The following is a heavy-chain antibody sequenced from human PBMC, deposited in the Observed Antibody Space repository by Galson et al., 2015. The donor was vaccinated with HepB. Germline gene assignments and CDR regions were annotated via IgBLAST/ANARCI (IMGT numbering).Heavy chain of an antibody. J-gene: IGHJ6*02. Sequence: CAISGDSVSNNNAAWHWIRQSPSRGLEWLGRTYYRSKWYNDYAVSVKSRITITPDTSKNQFSLQLDSVTPEDTAVYYCARGDYDYYGMDVRGQGTTVTVSS. CDR2: TYYRSKWYN. CDR1: GDSVSNNNAA. CDR3: ARGDYDYYGMDV. V-gene: IGHV6-1*01.